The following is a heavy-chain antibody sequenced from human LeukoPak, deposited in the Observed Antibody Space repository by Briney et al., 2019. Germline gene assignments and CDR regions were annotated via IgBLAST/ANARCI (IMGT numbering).Heavy chain of an antibody. CDR2: IYPGDSDT. CDR1: GYSFASYW. Sequence: GESLKISCKGSGYSFASYWIVWVRQMPGIGLEWMGIIYPGDSDTRYSPSFQGQVTISADKSISTAYLQWSSLRASDTAMYYCARHANYGGNSRVGFDPWGQGTLVTVSS. V-gene: IGHV5-51*01. J-gene: IGHJ5*02. D-gene: IGHD4-23*01. CDR3: ARHANYGGNSRVGFDP.